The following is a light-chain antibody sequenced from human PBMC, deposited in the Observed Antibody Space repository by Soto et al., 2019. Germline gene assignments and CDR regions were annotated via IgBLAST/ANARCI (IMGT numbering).Light chain of an antibody. J-gene: IGKJ4*01. V-gene: IGKV3-20*01. CDR1: QTISSSF. Sequence: DIVLTQSPAIMSLSPGERASLSCRASQTISSSFLAWYPQRRGQAPRLLIFSASIRSTGIPDRFSGSGSGPDFTLTISRLEPEDVAVYCCQQYGTLRLTFGGGTKLEIQ. CDR2: SAS. CDR3: QQYGTLRLT.